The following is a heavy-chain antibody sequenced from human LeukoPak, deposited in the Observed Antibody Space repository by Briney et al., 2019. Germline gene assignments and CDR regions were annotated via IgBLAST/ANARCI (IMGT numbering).Heavy chain of an antibody. CDR3: ARGLYSSGWYDWFDP. V-gene: IGHV1-8*01. CDR2: MNPNSGNT. D-gene: IGHD6-19*01. CDR1: GYTFTSYD. J-gene: IGHJ5*02. Sequence: ASVKVSCKASGYTFTSYDINRVRQATGQGLEWMGWMNPNSGNTGYAQKFQGRVTMTRNTSISTAYMELSSLRSEDTAVYYCARGLYSSGWYDWFDPWGQGTLVTVSS.